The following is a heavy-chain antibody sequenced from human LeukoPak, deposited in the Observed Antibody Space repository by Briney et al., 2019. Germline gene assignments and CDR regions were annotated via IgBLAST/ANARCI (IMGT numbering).Heavy chain of an antibody. D-gene: IGHD3-22*01. V-gene: IGHV1-8*01. CDR1: GCTFNSYD. CDR3: ARVSGRGSSGYYLHFDD. CDR2: MNPNSGNT. Sequence: ASVTVSCNASGCTFNSYDINWVRQAPAQGLEWMGLMNPNSGNTGYAQRFQGRVTMTRNTSISTAYMELSSLRSEDTAVYYCARVSGRGSSGYYLHFDDWGQGTLVTVSS. J-gene: IGHJ4*02.